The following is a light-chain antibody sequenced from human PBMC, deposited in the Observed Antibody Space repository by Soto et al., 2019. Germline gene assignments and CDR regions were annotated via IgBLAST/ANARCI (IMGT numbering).Light chain of an antibody. CDR1: SSDVGGSNY. Sequence: QSVLTQPASVSGSPEQSITVSCTGISSDVGGSNYVSWYQQHPGKAPRLIIFDVNNRPSGVSPRFSGSKSGNTASLTISGLQAEDAAHYFCTSYRRGPLYVFGTGTKVTVL. J-gene: IGLJ1*01. CDR2: DVN. V-gene: IGLV2-14*03. CDR3: TSYRRGPLYV.